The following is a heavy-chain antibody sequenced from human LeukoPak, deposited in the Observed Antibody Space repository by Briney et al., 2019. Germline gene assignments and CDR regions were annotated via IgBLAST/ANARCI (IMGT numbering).Heavy chain of an antibody. CDR2: INHSGST. CDR1: GGSFSGYY. CDR3: AREEMAAAGPPLGPTPY. J-gene: IGHJ4*02. Sequence: SETLSLTCAVYGGSFSGYYWSWIRQPPGKGLEWIGEINHSGSTNYNPSLKSRVTIPVDTSKNQFSLKLSSVTAADTAVYYCAREEMAAAGPPLGPTPYWGQGTLVTVSS. V-gene: IGHV4-34*01. D-gene: IGHD6-13*01.